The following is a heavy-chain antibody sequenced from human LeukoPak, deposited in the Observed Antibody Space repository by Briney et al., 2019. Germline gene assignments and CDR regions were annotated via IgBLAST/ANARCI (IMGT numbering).Heavy chain of an antibody. D-gene: IGHD1-20*01. J-gene: IGHJ5*02. CDR3: AVGYNWNPPGWFDP. CDR2: ISWNSGSI. V-gene: IGHV3-9*01. CDR1: GFTFDDYA. Sequence: GGSLRLSCAASGFTFDDYAMHWVRQAPGKGLEWVSGISWNSGSIGYADSVKGRFTISRDNAKNSLYLQMNSLRAEDTAVYYCAVGYNWNPPGWFDPWGQGTLVTVSS.